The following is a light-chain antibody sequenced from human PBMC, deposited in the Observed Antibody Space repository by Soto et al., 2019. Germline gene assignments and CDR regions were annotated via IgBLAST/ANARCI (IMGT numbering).Light chain of an antibody. J-gene: IGKJ4*01. V-gene: IGKV3-15*01. CDR2: GAS. CDR1: QTVSSN. Sequence: EIVMTQSPATLSVSPGEPATLSCRASQTVSSNLAWYQQKHGQAPRLLIYGASTRATGIPARFSGSGSGTEFTLTISSLQSEDFAVYYCQQYNNWPLTFGGGTKVDIK. CDR3: QQYNNWPLT.